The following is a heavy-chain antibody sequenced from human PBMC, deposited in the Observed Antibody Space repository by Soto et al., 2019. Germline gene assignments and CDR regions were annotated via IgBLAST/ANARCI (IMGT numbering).Heavy chain of an antibody. CDR2: IYYSGST. CDR1: GGSISSSSYY. J-gene: IGHJ4*02. Sequence: QLQLQESGPGLVKPSETLSLTCTVSGGSISSSSYYWGWIRQPPGKGLEWIGSIYYSGSTYYNPSLKSRVTTSVDMSKHEFSLELSSVTAADTAVHYCARQRGGCSSTSCHLNLDYWGQGPLVPVSS. CDR3: ARQRGGCSSTSCHLNLDY. V-gene: IGHV4-39*01. D-gene: IGHD2-2*01.